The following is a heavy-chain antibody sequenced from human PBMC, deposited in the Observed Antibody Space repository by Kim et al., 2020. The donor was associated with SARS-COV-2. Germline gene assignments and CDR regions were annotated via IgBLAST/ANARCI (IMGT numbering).Heavy chain of an antibody. D-gene: IGHD6-25*01. V-gene: IGHV1-2*02. CDR1: GYIFTAYY. CDR3: ARADPLGSGFPYYFFDH. Sequence: ASVKVSCRASGYIFTAYYIYWLRQAPGQGLEWLGWINSNNGVTEYAQKFHDRVTMTTDTSVRTVYMELNSLRSDETAVYYCARADPLGSGFPYYFFDHWGQGALVTVSS. J-gene: IGHJ4*02. CDR2: INSNNGVT.